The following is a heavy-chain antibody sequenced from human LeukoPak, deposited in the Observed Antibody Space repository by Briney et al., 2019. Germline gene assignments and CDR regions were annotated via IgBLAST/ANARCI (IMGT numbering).Heavy chain of an antibody. Sequence: SETLSLTCAVSGDSISSGGYSWSWIRQPPGKGLEWIGYIYHSGSTYYNPSLKSRVTISVDRSGNQFSLNLTSVTAANTAVYYCARATMGGAFDIWGQGTTVTVSS. CDR2: IYHSGST. D-gene: IGHD3-10*01. CDR1: GDSISSGGYS. CDR3: ARATMGGAFDI. J-gene: IGHJ3*02. V-gene: IGHV4-30-2*01.